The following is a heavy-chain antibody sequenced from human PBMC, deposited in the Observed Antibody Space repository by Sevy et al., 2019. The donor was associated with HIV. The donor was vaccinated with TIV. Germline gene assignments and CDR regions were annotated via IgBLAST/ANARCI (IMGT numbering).Heavy chain of an antibody. Sequence: GGSLRLSCVASGSSFGIHWMSWVRQARGKGLEWVAKINQDGGQKYYVDSVKGRFTISRDNAKSSLYLQMNSLRVEDTALYYCARDPDPVPGVAFDVWGQGTMVTVSS. J-gene: IGHJ3*01. CDR2: INQDGGQK. V-gene: IGHV3-7*01. CDR3: ARDPDPVPGVAFDV. CDR1: GSSFGIHW.